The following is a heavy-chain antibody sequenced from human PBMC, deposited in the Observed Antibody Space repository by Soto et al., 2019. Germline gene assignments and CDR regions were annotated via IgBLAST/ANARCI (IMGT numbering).Heavy chain of an antibody. Sequence: LSLTCTVSGGSISSYYWSWIRQPAGKGLEWIGRIYTSGSTNYNPSLKSRVTMSVDTSKNQFSLKLSSVTAVDTAVYYCARAPYYYDSSGYYYSPFDYWGQGTLVTVSS. CDR3: ARAPYYYDSSGYYYSPFDY. D-gene: IGHD3-22*01. V-gene: IGHV4-4*07. J-gene: IGHJ4*02. CDR1: GGSISSYY. CDR2: IYTSGST.